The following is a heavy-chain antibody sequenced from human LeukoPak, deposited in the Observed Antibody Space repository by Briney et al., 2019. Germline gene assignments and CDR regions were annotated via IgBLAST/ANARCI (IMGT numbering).Heavy chain of an antibody. CDR3: ARDVIVEATTHKGGDAFDI. J-gene: IGHJ3*02. D-gene: IGHD1-26*01. V-gene: IGHV4-59*01. CDR1: GGSISSYY. Sequence: PSETLSLTCTVSGGSISSYYWSWIRQPPGKGLEWIGYIYYSGSTNYNPSLKSRVTISVDTSKNQFSLKLSSVTAADTAVYYCARDVIVEATTHKGGDAFDIWGQGTMVTVSS. CDR2: IYYSGST.